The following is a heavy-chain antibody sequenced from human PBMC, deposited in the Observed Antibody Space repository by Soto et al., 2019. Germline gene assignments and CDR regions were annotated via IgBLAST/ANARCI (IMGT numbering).Heavy chain of an antibody. D-gene: IGHD2-2*01. CDR3: AKAHREVVPYYFDY. CDR1: GFTFSSYG. Sequence: AGGSLRLSCAASGFTFSSYGMHWVRQAPGKGLEWVAVISYDGSNKYYADSVKGRFTISRDNSKNTLYLQMNSLRAEDTAVYYCAKAHREVVPYYFDYWGQGTLVTVSS. V-gene: IGHV3-30*18. J-gene: IGHJ4*02. CDR2: ISYDGSNK.